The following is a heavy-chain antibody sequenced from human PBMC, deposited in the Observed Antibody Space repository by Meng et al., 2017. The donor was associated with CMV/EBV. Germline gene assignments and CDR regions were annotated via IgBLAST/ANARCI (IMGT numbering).Heavy chain of an antibody. CDR2: INHSGST. CDR3: ATGWEVYGMDV. CDR1: GGFSSGYY. Sequence: ESLKISCAVYGGFSSGYYWSWIRQPPGKGLEWIGEINHSGSTNYNPSLKSRVTISVDTSKNQFSLKLSSVTAADTAVYYCATGWEVYGMDVWGQGTTVTVSS. J-gene: IGHJ6*02. V-gene: IGHV4-34*01. D-gene: IGHD1-26*01.